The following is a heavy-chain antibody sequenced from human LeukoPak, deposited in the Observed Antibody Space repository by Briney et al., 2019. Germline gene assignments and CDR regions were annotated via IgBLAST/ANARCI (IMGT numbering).Heavy chain of an antibody. CDR1: GGSISSYY. CDR2: MRYSGST. CDR3: ARGGYYGSGGDLAC. J-gene: IGHJ1*01. D-gene: IGHD3-10*01. V-gene: IGHV4-59*01. Sequence: PSETLSLTCTVSGGSISSYYWSWIRQPPGQGLEWIGFMRYSGSTNCNPSPKRRVTISVDTSTNQFSLRLSSATAADTAVYYCARGGYYGSGGDLACWGQKTLVTVSS.